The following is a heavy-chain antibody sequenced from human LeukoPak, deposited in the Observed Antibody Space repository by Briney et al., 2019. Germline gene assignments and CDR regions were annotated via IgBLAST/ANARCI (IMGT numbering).Heavy chain of an antibody. Sequence: GESLKISCKGSGYSFTSYWIGWVRQMPGKGLEWMGIIYPGDSDTRYSPSFQGQVTISADKSMSTAYLQWSSLKASDTAMYYCARHSPVGKYYYDSSGPASDYWGQGTLVTVSS. D-gene: IGHD3-22*01. J-gene: IGHJ4*02. CDR1: GYSFTSYW. V-gene: IGHV5-51*01. CDR3: ARHSPVGKYYYDSSGPASDY. CDR2: IYPGDSDT.